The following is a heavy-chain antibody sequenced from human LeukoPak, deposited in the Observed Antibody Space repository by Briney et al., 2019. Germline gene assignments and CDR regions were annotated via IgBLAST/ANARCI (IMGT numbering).Heavy chain of an antibody. CDR2: ISPTGGAI. Sequence: GGSLRLSCAASGFTFSTSAMNWVRQAPRRGLEWVSSISPTGGAIFYADSLRGRFTISRDNAKNSLYLQMNSLRAEDTALYFCASGIRERGFDYWGQGTLVTVSS. J-gene: IGHJ4*02. CDR1: GFTFSTSA. CDR3: ASGIRERGFDY. D-gene: IGHD1-1*01. V-gene: IGHV3-21*01.